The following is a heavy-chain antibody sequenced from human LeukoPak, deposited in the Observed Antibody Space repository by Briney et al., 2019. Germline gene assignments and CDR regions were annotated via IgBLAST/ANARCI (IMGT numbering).Heavy chain of an antibody. CDR2: IPYDGSNK. Sequence: PGGSLRLSCAASGFTFSSYAMHWVRQAPGKGLEWVAVIPYDGSNKYYADSVKGRFTISRDNSKNTLYLQMNSLRAEDTAVYYCARDHPVDTAMDYWGQGTLVTVSS. D-gene: IGHD5-18*01. V-gene: IGHV3-30-3*01. CDR3: ARDHPVDTAMDY. J-gene: IGHJ4*02. CDR1: GFTFSSYA.